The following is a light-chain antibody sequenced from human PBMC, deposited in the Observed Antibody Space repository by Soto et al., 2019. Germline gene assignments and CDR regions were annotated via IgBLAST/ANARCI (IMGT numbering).Light chain of an antibody. J-gene: IGKJ5*01. Sequence: EIVMTQSPATLSVSPGERATLSCRASQTIRNNYLAWYQQKPGQAPRLLIYGASTRATGVPARFSGSGSGTDFTLTISSLEPEDFAVYYCHQRSNWPPDTFGQGTRLEIK. V-gene: IGKV3-11*01. CDR2: GAS. CDR1: QTIRNNY. CDR3: HQRSNWPPDT.